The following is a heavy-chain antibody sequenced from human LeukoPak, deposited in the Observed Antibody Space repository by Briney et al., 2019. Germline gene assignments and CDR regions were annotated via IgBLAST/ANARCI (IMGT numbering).Heavy chain of an antibody. CDR1: GCTVSSDG. V-gene: IGHV3-30*18. J-gene: IGHJ6*02. Sequence: GWSLRPSSAASGCTVSSDGMHWGRQAPGKGLEWVAVISYDGSNKYYADSVKGRFTISRDNSKNTLYLQMNSLRAEDTAVYYCAKDLIRSSSWTTQGYYYYYGMDVWGQGTTVTVSS. CDR3: AKDLIRSSSWTTQGYYYYYGMDV. D-gene: IGHD6-13*01. CDR2: ISYDGSNK.